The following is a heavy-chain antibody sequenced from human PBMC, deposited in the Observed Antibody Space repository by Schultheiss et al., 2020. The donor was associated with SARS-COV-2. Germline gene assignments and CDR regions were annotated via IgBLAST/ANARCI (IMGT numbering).Heavy chain of an antibody. V-gene: IGHV4-34*01. CDR2: IYHSGST. CDR3: ARGGGFSDEAFDI. Sequence: SETLSLTCAVYGGSFSGYYWSWIRQPPGKGLEWIGSIYHSGSTNYNPSLKSRVTISVDKSKNQFSLKLRSVTAADTAVYYCARGGGFSDEAFDIWGQGTMVTVSS. J-gene: IGHJ3*02. D-gene: IGHD3-16*01. CDR1: GGSFSGYY.